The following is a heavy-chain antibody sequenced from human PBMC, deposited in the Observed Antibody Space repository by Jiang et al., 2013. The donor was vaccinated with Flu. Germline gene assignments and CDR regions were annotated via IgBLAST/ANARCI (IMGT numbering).Heavy chain of an antibody. D-gene: IGHD5-18*01. Sequence: LGWVSAISGSGGSTYYADSVKGRFTISRDNSKNTLYLQMNSLRAEDTAVYYCAKDRSADTAMARGYYYGMDVWGQGTTVTVSS. J-gene: IGHJ6*02. V-gene: IGHV3-23*01. CDR2: ISGSGGST. CDR3: AKDRSADTAMARGYYYGMDV.